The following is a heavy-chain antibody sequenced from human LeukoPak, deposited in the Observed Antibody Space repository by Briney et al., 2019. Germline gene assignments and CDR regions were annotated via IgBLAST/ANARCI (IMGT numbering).Heavy chain of an antibody. Sequence: SVKVSCKFSGGTFSTYSINWVRQAPGQGLEWMGGIIPIFGTANYAQKFQGRVSVTSDTSTSTIYMELSSLRAEDTAIYYCARDRGGSYSIDYWGQGTLVTVSS. CDR2: IIPIFGTA. V-gene: IGHV1-69*05. CDR1: GGTFSTYS. J-gene: IGHJ4*02. CDR3: ARDRGGSYSIDY. D-gene: IGHD1-26*01.